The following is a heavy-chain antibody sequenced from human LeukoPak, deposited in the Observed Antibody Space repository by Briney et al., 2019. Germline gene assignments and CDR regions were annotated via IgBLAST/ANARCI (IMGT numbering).Heavy chain of an antibody. J-gene: IGHJ4*02. D-gene: IGHD2-15*01. Sequence: PSETLSLTCTVSGGSISSGDYYWSWIRQPPGKGLEWIGYIYYSGSTDYNPSLKSRVTISVDTSKNQFSLKLSSVTAADTAVYYCARSQLPLSGFDYWGQGTLVTVSS. CDR3: ARSQLPLSGFDY. CDR1: GGSISSGDYY. CDR2: IYYSGST. V-gene: IGHV4-30-4*01.